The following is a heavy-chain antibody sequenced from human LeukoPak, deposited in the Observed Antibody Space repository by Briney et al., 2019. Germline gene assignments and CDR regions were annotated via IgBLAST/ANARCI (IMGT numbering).Heavy chain of an antibody. V-gene: IGHV3-23*01. CDR1: GFTFSSYA. D-gene: IGHD6-19*01. J-gene: IGHJ4*02. CDR3: AKGSGWYDTPFDY. Sequence: GGSLRLSCAASGFTFSSYAMSWVRQAPGKGLEWVSAISSSGGSTYYADSVKGRFTISRDNSKNTLYLQMNSLRAEDTAVYYCAKGSGWYDTPFDYWGQGTLVTVSS. CDR2: ISSSGGST.